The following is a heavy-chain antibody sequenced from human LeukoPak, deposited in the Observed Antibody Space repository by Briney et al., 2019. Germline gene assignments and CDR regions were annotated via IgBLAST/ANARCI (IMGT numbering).Heavy chain of an antibody. V-gene: IGHV3-30*02. CDR3: AKESRGSGGGGCYPLDY. J-gene: IGHJ4*02. CDR1: GFTFSNYG. CDR2: IRYDGFNN. D-gene: IGHD2-15*01. Sequence: GGSLRLSCAASGFTFSNYGMSWARQAPGKGLEWVAFIRYDGFNNCYAGSVKGRFTISRDNSKNTLYLQMNRLRVEDTAVYYCAKESRGSGGGGCYPLDYWGQGTLVTVSS.